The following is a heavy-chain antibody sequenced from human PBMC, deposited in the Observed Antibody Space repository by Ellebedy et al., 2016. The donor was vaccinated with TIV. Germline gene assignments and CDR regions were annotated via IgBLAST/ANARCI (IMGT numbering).Heavy chain of an antibody. CDR2: IQQDGSEK. J-gene: IGHJ3*02. Sequence: GGSLRLXXAASGFTFSLYWMTWVRQAPGRGLEWVANIQQDGSEKYYVDSVKGRFTISRDNTRNSLSLQMNSLRAEDTAVYYCARQFTAYSYGFDIWGQGTTVTVSS. V-gene: IGHV3-7*01. D-gene: IGHD4-11*01. CDR3: ARQFTAYSYGFDI. CDR1: GFTFSLYW.